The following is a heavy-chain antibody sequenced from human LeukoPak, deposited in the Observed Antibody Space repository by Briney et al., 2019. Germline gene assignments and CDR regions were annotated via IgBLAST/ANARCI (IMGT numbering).Heavy chain of an antibody. V-gene: IGHV1-2*02. CDR2: IYPNSGDT. CDR3: AKEGGTSGSGRKYFDY. Sequence: GASVTVSCKASDYTFSGSYIHWVRQAPGQGLEWMGWIYPNSGDTRYAQKFQGRVTMTGDTSITTAYMELSRLTSDDTAVYYCAKEGGTSGSGRKYFDYWGPGTLVTVSS. CDR1: DYTFSGSY. J-gene: IGHJ4*02. D-gene: IGHD3-10*01.